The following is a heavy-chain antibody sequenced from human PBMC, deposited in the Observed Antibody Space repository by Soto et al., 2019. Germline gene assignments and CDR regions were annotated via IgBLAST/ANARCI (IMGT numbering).Heavy chain of an antibody. CDR1: CCPVSGGSYY. V-gene: IGHV4-61*01. CDR2: VYYNGVT. D-gene: IGHD5-18*01. J-gene: IGHJ4*02. CDR3: ARDIRGYSRAFDD. Sequence: TPSPTFTVSCCPVSGGSYYWTLIPPPPGKGLEWIGYVYYNGVTTYIPSLKSRVTISMDMSSNQFSLKLTSATSADTAVYYCARDIRGYSRAFDDWGQGALVTVSA.